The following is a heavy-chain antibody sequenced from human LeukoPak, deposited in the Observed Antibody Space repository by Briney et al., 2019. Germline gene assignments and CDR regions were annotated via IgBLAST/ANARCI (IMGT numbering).Heavy chain of an antibody. CDR2: IRYDGSNK. D-gene: IGHD3-3*01. J-gene: IGHJ4*02. V-gene: IGHV3-30*02. CDR3: AKVGGVVIPGSF. CDR1: GFTFNRDG. Sequence: GGSLRLSCAASGFTFNRDGMHWVRQAPGKGLEWVAFIRYDGSNKYYADSVKGRFTISRDNSKNTLYLQMNSLRAEDTAVYFCAKVGGVVIPGSFWGQGTLVTISS.